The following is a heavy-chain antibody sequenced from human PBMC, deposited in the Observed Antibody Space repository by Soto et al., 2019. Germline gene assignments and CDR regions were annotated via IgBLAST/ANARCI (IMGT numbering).Heavy chain of an antibody. CDR2: FTRSGNT. Sequence: GVSLRLSCAASGFTFSNYAMSWVRQAPGKGLEWVSTFTRSGNTYYADSVKGRFTISRDNSKNTLYLQMDSLRAEDTAVYYCARDVVPVGNWFDPWGQGTLVTVSS. CDR1: GFTFSNYA. D-gene: IGHD2-2*01. CDR3: ARDVVPVGNWFDP. J-gene: IGHJ5*02. V-gene: IGHV3-23*01.